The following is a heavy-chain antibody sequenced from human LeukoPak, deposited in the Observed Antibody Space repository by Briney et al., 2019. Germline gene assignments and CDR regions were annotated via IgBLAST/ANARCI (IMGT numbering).Heavy chain of an antibody. V-gene: IGHV1-2*02. Sequence: ASVKVSCKASGYTFSGYYMHWLRQAPGQGLEWMGWINPNSGGTNYAQKFQGRVTMTRDTSISTAYMELSRLRSDDTAVYYCARVDSGSYYGPYYYGMDVWGQGTTVTVSS. CDR3: ARVDSGSYYGPYYYGMDV. J-gene: IGHJ6*02. CDR2: INPNSGGT. D-gene: IGHD1-26*01. CDR1: GYTFSGYY.